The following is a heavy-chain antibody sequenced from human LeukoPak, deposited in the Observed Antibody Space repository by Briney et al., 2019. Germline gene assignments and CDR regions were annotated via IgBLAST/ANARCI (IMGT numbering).Heavy chain of an antibody. D-gene: IGHD3-22*01. CDR3: ARSSGTYYYDSSGYYYFDY. V-gene: IGHV3-7*01. CDR1: GFTFSSYW. Sequence: PGGSLRLSCAASGFTFSSYWMSWVRQAPGKGLEWVANIKQDGSEKYYVDSVKGRFTISRDNAKNSLYLQMNSLRAEDTAVYYCARSSGTYYYDSSGYYYFDYWGQGTLVTVSS. CDR2: IKQDGSEK. J-gene: IGHJ4*02.